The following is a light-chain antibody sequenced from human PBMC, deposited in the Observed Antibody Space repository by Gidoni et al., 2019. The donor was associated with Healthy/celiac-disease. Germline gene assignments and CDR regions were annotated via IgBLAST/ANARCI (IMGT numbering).Light chain of an antibody. Sequence: DIQMTQSPASLSASVGDRVTITCRASQSISSYLYGYQQKPGKAPKLLIYAASSFQSGVPSRFSGSGSGTAFTLTIRSLQPEAFATYYCQQSYSTPPTFGGGTKVEIK. V-gene: IGKV1-39*01. CDR1: QSISSY. CDR2: AAS. J-gene: IGKJ4*01. CDR3: QQSYSTPPT.